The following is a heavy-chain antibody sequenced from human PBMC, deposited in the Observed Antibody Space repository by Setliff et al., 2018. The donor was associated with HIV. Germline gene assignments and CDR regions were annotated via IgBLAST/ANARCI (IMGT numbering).Heavy chain of an antibody. Sequence: ASVKVSCKASGYTFNSYGISWVRQAPGQGLEWMGRIYPSSGGTNFAQKFRGRVTMTRDTSISTAYMELSRLTSDDTAMYYCARGTTVVMGDDVDNYHYSYLDVWGKGTTVTVSS. D-gene: IGHD4-17*01. V-gene: IGHV1-2*06. J-gene: IGHJ6*03. CDR2: IYPSSGGT. CDR3: ARGTTVVMGDDVDNYHYSYLDV. CDR1: GYTFNSYG.